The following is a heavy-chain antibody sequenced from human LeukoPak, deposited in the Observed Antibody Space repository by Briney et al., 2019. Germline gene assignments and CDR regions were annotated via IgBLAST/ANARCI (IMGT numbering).Heavy chain of an antibody. D-gene: IGHD2-2*02. CDR3: ARAGSHQLLYGYFQH. J-gene: IGHJ1*01. V-gene: IGHV1-2*02. CDR2: INPNSGGT. Sequence: ASVKVSCKXSGYTFTGYYMHWVRQAPGQGLEWMGWINPNSGGTNYAQKFQGRVTMTRDASISTAYMELSRLRSDDTAVYYCARAGSHQLLYGYFQHWGQGTLVTVSS. CDR1: GYTFTGYY.